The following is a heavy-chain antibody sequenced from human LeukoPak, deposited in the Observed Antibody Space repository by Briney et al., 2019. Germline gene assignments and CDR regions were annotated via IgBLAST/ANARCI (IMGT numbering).Heavy chain of an antibody. D-gene: IGHD3-10*02. J-gene: IGHJ4*02. CDR2: ISVASNT. CDR3: ADYCVSGVRNNFY. CDR1: GLAFSSYA. V-gene: IGHV3-23*01. Sequence: GGSLRLSCAASGLAFSSYAMSWVRQAPGKGLEWVSTISVASNTFYADSVKGRFTISRDNSRNTVYLQMTSLRADDTAVYYCADYCVSGVRNNFYWGQGTLVTVSS.